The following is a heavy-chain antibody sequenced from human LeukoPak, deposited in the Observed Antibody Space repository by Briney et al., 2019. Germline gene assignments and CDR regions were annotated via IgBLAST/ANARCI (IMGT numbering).Heavy chain of an antibody. D-gene: IGHD4-17*01. CDR1: GYTFTSYG. Sequence: ASVKVSCKASGYTFTSYGISWVRQAPGQGLEWMGWINPNSGGTNYAQKFQGRVTMTRDTSISTAYMELSRLRSDDTAVYYCARGHDYGDYEGSDYWGQGTLVTVSS. V-gene: IGHV1-2*02. CDR2: INPNSGGT. J-gene: IGHJ4*02. CDR3: ARGHDYGDYEGSDY.